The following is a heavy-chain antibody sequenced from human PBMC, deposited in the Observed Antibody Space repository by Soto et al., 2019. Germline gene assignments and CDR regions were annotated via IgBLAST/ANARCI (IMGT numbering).Heavy chain of an antibody. V-gene: IGHV3-7*01. CDR2: IKQDGSEK. CDR3: ARTVSKVAAMFAY. D-gene: IGHD2-2*01. Sequence: GGSLRLSCAASGVTFSSYWMSWVRQAPGKGLEWVANIKQDGSEKYYVDSVKGRFTISRDNAKNSLYLQMNSLRAEDTAVYYCARTVSKVAAMFAYWGQGTLVTVSS. CDR1: GVTFSSYW. J-gene: IGHJ4*02.